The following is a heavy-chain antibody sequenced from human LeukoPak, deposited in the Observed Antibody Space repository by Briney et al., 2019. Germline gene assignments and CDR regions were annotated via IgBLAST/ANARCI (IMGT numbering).Heavy chain of an antibody. D-gene: IGHD3-22*01. V-gene: IGHV1-2*02. Sequence: ASVKVAGKASGYTFTGYYMHWVRQAPGQGLEWMGWINPNSGGTNYAQKFQGRVTMTRDTSISTAYMELSRLRSDDTAVYYCARDRPYDSSDYYAAKYYYYYMDVWGKGTTVTVSS. CDR2: INPNSGGT. J-gene: IGHJ6*03. CDR1: GYTFTGYY. CDR3: ARDRPYDSSDYYAAKYYYYYMDV.